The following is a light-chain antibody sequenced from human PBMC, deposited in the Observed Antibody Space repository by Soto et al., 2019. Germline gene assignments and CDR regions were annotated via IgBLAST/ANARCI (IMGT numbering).Light chain of an antibody. CDR1: QSVSSSY. V-gene: IGKV3-20*01. CDR3: QHYDSLPIT. J-gene: IGKJ5*01. CDR2: GAS. Sequence: EIVLTQSPATLSVSPGERATLSCRASQSVSSSYLAWYQQKPGQPPRLLIYGASSRATGIPDRFSGSGSGTDFTLTISRLEPEEFAVFYCQHYDSLPITFGQGTRLE.